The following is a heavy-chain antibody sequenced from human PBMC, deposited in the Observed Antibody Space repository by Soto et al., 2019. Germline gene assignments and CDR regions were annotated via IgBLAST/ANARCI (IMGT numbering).Heavy chain of an antibody. CDR3: AKDFDYFHSGSYYGPLDY. CDR2: ISGSGGST. J-gene: IGHJ4*02. CDR1: GFTFSSYA. Sequence: PGGSLRLSCAASGFTFSSYAMSWVRQAPGKGLEWVSAISGSGGSTYYADSVKGRFTISRDNSKNTLFLQMSSLRAEDTAVYYCAKDFDYFHSGSYYGPLDYWGQGTLVTVSS. D-gene: IGHD3-10*01. V-gene: IGHV3-23*01.